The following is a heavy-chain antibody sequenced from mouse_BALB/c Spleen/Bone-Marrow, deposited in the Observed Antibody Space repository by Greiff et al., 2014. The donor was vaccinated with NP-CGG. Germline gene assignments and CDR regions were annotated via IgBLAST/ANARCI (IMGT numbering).Heavy chain of an antibody. V-gene: IGHV5-12*02. D-gene: IGHD1-2*01. CDR3: ARSYYGYSYAMDY. CDR2: ISNGGGST. Sequence: EVQLQQSGGGLVQPGGSLKLSCATSGFTFSDYYMYWVRQTPEKRLEWVAYISNGGGSTYYPDTVKGRFTISRDNAKNTLYLQMSRLKSEDTAMYYCARSYYGYSYAMDYWGQGTSVTVSS. J-gene: IGHJ4*01. CDR1: GFTFSDYY.